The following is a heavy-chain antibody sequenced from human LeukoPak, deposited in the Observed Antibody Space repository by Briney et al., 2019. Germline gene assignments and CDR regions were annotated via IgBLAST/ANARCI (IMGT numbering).Heavy chain of an antibody. Sequence: ASVKVSCKASGYTFTGYYMHWVRQAPGQGLEWMGWINPNSGGTNYAQKFQGRVTMTRDTSISTAYMELSRLRSDDTAVYYCARLMVYAIEGGRAFDIWGQGTMVTVS. CDR2: INPNSGGT. CDR1: GYTFTGYY. CDR3: ARLMVYAIEGGRAFDI. J-gene: IGHJ3*02. V-gene: IGHV1-2*02. D-gene: IGHD2-8*01.